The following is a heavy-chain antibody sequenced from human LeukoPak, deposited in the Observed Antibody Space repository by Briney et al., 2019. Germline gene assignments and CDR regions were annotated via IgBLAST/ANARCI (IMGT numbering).Heavy chain of an antibody. V-gene: IGHV3-30*18. CDR1: GITFSSYA. Sequence: GGSLRLSCAASGITFSSYAMSWVRKAPGKGLEWVAVISYDGSNKYYADSVKGRFTISRDNSKNTLYLQMNSLRAEDTAVYYCAKLLYDSSGSNFDYWGQGTLVTVSS. CDR3: AKLLYDSSGSNFDY. J-gene: IGHJ4*02. D-gene: IGHD3-22*01. CDR2: ISYDGSNK.